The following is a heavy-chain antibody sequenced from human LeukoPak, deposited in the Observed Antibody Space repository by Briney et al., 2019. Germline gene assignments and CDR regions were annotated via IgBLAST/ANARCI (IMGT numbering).Heavy chain of an antibody. J-gene: IGHJ5*02. CDR1: GGSFSTYS. V-gene: IGHV1-69*01. Sequence: SVKVSCKASGGSFSTYSITWVRQAPGQGLEWMGWITPVFGTVNYAQRFQGRVTISADESTTTAYMELSSLRSEDTAIYYCAYAPMGSRGGFDPWGQGPRSPSPQ. D-gene: IGHD2-2*01. CDR3: AYAPMGSRGGFDP. CDR2: ITPVFGTV.